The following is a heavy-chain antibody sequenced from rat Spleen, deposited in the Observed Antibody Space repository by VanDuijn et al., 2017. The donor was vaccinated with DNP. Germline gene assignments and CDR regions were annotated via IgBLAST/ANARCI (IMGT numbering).Heavy chain of an antibody. Sequence: EVQLQESGPGLVRPSQSLSLTCSVAGFSISTNYWGWIRKFPGNKMEWVGHINYSGSTSYNPSLKSRISITRDKSKNQFFLHLNSVTTEDTATYYCARWSDYFDYWGQGVMVTVSS. CDR2: INYSGST. CDR1: GFSISTNY. CDR3: ARWSDYFDY. J-gene: IGHJ2*01. V-gene: IGHV3-1*01.